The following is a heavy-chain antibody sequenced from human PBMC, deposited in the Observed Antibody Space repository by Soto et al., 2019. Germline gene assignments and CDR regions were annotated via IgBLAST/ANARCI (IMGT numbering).Heavy chain of an antibody. D-gene: IGHD6-6*01. CDR2: INPKTGDT. CDR3: VTGDHLVR. V-gene: IGHV1-2*02. J-gene: IGHJ4*02. Sequence: QMQLVQSGAEARKPGASVKGSCKTSGYTFTGYYLNWVRQAPGRGLEWVGWINPKTGDTNNAQKLQGRVTMTTDTSISTGYMELSGLKSDETAVYYCVTGDHLVRWGQGNRVTVSS. CDR1: GYTFTGYY.